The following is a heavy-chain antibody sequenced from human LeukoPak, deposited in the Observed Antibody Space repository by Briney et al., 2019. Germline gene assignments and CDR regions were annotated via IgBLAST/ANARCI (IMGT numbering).Heavy chain of an antibody. Sequence: GASVNVSCNASGYTFTSYGISWVRQAPGQGREWMGWIIAYNGNTNYAQKLQGRVTMNTDTSTSTAYMELRSLRSDDTAVYYCARACSSTSCLYYYGMDVWGQGTTVTVSS. CDR1: GYTFTSYG. D-gene: IGHD2-2*01. CDR2: IIAYNGNT. CDR3: ARACSSTSCLYYYGMDV. J-gene: IGHJ6*02. V-gene: IGHV1-18*01.